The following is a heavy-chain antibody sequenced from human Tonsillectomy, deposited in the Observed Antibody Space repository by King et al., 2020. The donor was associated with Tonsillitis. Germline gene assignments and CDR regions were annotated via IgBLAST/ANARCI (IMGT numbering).Heavy chain of an antibody. Sequence: VQLVESGGGVVQPGRSLRLSCAASGFTFSSYGMHWVRQAPGKGLEWVAVISYDGSNKYYADSVKGRFTISRDNSKNTLYLQMNSLRAEDTAVYYCAKDGVEQQLSPIVYWGQGTLVTVSS. D-gene: IGHD6-13*01. J-gene: IGHJ4*02. V-gene: IGHV3-30*18. CDR3: AKDGVEQQLSPIVY. CDR2: ISYDGSNK. CDR1: GFTFSSYG.